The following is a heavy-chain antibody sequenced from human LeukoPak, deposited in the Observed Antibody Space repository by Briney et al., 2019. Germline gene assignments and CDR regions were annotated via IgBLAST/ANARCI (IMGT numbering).Heavy chain of an antibody. Sequence: SETLSLTCTVSGGSIRSYYWSWIRQPPGKGLEWIGYIYNSGSTNYNPSLKSRVTISMDTSRIQFSLRLSSVTAADTAVYYCARLPMIMVRPYYYYMDVWGKGTTVTISS. J-gene: IGHJ6*03. CDR1: GGSIRSYY. D-gene: IGHD3-10*01. CDR2: IYNSGST. CDR3: ARLPMIMVRPYYYYMDV. V-gene: IGHV4-59*12.